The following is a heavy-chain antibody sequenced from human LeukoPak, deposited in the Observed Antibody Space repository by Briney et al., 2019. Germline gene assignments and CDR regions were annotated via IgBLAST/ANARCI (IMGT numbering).Heavy chain of an antibody. J-gene: IGHJ6*03. D-gene: IGHD6-19*01. CDR2: IDHSGST. CDR3: ARGVAHEYSSGWFYYYYMDV. V-gene: IGHV4-4*02. Sequence: SGTLSLTCAVSGGSISSNWWSWVRQPPGKGLEWIGEIDHSGSTNYNPSLKSRVTMSVDTSKNQFSLKLSSVTAADTAVYYCARGVAHEYSSGWFYYYYMDVWGKGTTVTISS. CDR1: GGSISSNW.